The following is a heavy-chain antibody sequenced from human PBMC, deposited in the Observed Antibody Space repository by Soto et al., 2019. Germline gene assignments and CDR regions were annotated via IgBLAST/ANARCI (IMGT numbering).Heavy chain of an antibody. Sequence: SYTHCHTVTYANSFNSGDHRIFNRQPPGKGLEWIGYIYYSGSTNYNPSLKSRVTISVDTSKNQFSLKLSSVTAADTAVYYCARSFRLGTNWFDPWGQGTLVTVSS. J-gene: IGHJ5*02. CDR1: NSFNSGDH. CDR2: IYYSGST. V-gene: IGHV4-59*07. D-gene: IGHD3-16*01. CDR3: ARSFRLGTNWFDP.